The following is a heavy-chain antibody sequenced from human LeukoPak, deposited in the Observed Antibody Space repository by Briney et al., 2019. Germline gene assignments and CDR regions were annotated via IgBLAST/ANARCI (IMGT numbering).Heavy chain of an antibody. CDR1: GFTFDDYA. Sequence: GGSLRLSCAASGFTFDDYAMHWVRQAPGKGLEWVSGISWNSGSMGYADSVKGRFTISRDNAKNSLYLQMNSLRAEDTAVYYCAKADYSNYVRYYFDYWGQGTLVTVSS. CDR2: ISWNSGSM. D-gene: IGHD4-4*01. V-gene: IGHV3-9*01. CDR3: AKADYSNYVRYYFDY. J-gene: IGHJ4*02.